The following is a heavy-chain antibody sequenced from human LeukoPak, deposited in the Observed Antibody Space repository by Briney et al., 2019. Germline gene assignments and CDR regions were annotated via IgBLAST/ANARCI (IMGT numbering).Heavy chain of an antibody. Sequence: GASVKVSCKASGGTFSSYAISWVRQAPGQGLEWMGWINPNSGGTNYAQKFQGRVTMTRDTSISTAYMELSRLRSDDTAVYYCARDSDAFDIWGQGTMVTVSS. CDR3: ARDSDAFDI. CDR2: INPNSGGT. J-gene: IGHJ3*02. V-gene: IGHV1-2*02. CDR1: GGTFSSYA.